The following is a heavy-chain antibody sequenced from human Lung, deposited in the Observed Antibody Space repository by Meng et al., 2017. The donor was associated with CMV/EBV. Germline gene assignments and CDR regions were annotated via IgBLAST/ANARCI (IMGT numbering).Heavy chain of an antibody. CDR3: ARGYCSDDRCYGAPDF. Sequence: GGSLRLXCAASGFTFSSYWMNWVRQAPGKGLEWVANIKEDGSEKHYVASVKGRFTISRDNAKNSLFLQMNSLRAEDTAVYQCARGYCSDDRCYGAPDFWGKGTLVTVSS. CDR1: GFTFSSYW. CDR2: IKEDGSEK. D-gene: IGHD2-15*01. V-gene: IGHV3-7*01. J-gene: IGHJ4*02.